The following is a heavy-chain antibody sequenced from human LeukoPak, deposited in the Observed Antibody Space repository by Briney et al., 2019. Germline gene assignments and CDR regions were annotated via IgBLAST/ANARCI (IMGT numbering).Heavy chain of an antibody. J-gene: IGHJ5*01. CDR2: INSDGYSI. CDR3: ARWVATGGWFDS. V-gene: IGHV3-74*01. Sequence: HSGGSLRLSCAASGFTFSSYWMSWVRQAPGKGLVWVSRINSDGYSINYADSVKGRFTISRDNAKNTLYLQMNSLRVEDTAVYYCARWVATGGWFDSWGQGTLVTVSS. CDR1: GFTFSSYW. D-gene: IGHD4-4*01.